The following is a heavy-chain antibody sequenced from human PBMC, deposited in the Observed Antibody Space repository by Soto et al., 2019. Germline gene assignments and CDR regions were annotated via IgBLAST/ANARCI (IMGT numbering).Heavy chain of an antibody. CDR2: INAGNGNT. CDR3: ASGTGYSSGWYAT. V-gene: IGHV1-3*01. Sequence: QVQLVQSGAEVKKPGASVKVSCKASGYTFTSYAMHWVRQAPGQRLEWMGWINAGNGNTKYSQKFQGRVTITRDTSASTAYMELSSLRSEDTALYYCASGTGYSSGWYATWGQGTLVTVSS. J-gene: IGHJ5*02. CDR1: GYTFTSYA. D-gene: IGHD6-19*01.